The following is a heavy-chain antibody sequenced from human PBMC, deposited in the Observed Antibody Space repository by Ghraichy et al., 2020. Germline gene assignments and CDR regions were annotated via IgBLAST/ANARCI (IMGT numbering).Heavy chain of an antibody. J-gene: IGHJ4*02. D-gene: IGHD4-17*01. V-gene: IGHV3-74*01. CDR1: GFTFSTYW. CDR3: ASSPVTTYGTALDY. Sequence: GGSLRLSCAASGFTFSTYWMHWVSQAPGKGLVWVSRLTADGSSTVYADSVKGRFTISRDNAKNTLYLQMNSLRAEDTAVYYCASSPVTTYGTALDYWGQGTLVTVSS. CDR2: LTADGSST.